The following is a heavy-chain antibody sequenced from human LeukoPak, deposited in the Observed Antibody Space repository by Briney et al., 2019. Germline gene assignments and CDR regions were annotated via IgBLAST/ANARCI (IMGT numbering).Heavy chain of an antibody. CDR3: ASLYYYDSSGSPSDY. CDR1: GGTFSSYT. V-gene: IGHV1-69*02. D-gene: IGHD3-22*01. CDR2: IIPILGIA. Sequence: GASVKVSCKASGGTFSSYTISWVRQAPGQGLEWMGRIIPILGIANYAQKFQGRVTVTADKSTSTAYMELSSLRSEDTAVYYCASLYYYDSSGSPSDYWGQGTLVTVSS. J-gene: IGHJ4*02.